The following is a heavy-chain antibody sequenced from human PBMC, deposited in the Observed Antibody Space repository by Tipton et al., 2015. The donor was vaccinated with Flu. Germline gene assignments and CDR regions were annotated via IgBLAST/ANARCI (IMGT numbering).Heavy chain of an antibody. CDR2: INYSRGT. V-gene: IGHV4-59*01. J-gene: IGHJ6*02. Sequence: TLSLTCIVSGGSISTYSWTWIRQPPGKGLEWIGYINYSRGTNYNPSLNSRVTISVDTSKNHFSLKLTSVTAADTAVYYCARDKGYNWNYYYGMDVWGQGTTVTVSS. D-gene: IGHD5-24*01. CDR1: GGSISTYS. CDR3: ARDKGYNWNYYYGMDV.